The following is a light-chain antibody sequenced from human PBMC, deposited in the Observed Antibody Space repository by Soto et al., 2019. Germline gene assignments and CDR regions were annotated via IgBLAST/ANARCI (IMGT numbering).Light chain of an antibody. CDR1: QSVSSN. J-gene: IGKJ2*02. Sequence: EIVMTQSPATLSVSPGERATLSCRASQSVSSNLAWYQQKPGQAPRLLIYGASTRATGIPARFSGSGSGTEFTLTISSLQSEDFAVYYCRQYNNWLLWTFGQGTKLEIK. V-gene: IGKV3-15*01. CDR3: RQYNNWLLWT. CDR2: GAS.